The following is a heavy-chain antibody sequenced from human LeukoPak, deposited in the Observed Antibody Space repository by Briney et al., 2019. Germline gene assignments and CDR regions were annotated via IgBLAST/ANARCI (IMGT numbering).Heavy chain of an antibody. CDR1: GGTFSSYA. CDR2: IIPIFGTT. Sequence: SVKVSCKASGGTFSSYAISWVRQAPGQGLEWMGRIIPIFGTTNYAQKFQGRVTITTDESTSTAYMELSSLRSEDTAVYYCAREHRDYGASDYWGQGTLVTVSS. CDR3: AREHRDYGASDY. J-gene: IGHJ4*02. V-gene: IGHV1-69*05. D-gene: IGHD4-17*01.